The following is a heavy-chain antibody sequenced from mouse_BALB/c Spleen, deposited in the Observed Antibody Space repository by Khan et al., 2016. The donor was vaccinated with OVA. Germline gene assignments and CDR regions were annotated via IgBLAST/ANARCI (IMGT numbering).Heavy chain of an antibody. CDR3: VRRGYGNSWFAY. CDR2: IDPENGNT. D-gene: IGHD2-1*01. Sequence: EVKLQESGAELVRPGALVKLSCKASGFNIKDYYMYWVKQRPEEGLEWIGWIDPENGNTIYDPKFRGKASITADTPSKTAYLQLSSLTSEDTAVYYCVRRGYGNSWFAYWGQGTLVTVSA. J-gene: IGHJ3*01. V-gene: IGHV14-1*02. CDR1: GFNIKDYY.